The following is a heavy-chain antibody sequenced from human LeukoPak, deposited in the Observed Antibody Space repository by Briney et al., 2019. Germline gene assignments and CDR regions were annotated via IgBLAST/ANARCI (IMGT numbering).Heavy chain of an antibody. Sequence: SGTLSLTCAVSGGSISSSNWWSWIRQPAGKGLEWIGRMYSSGTTNYNPSLKSRVTMSVDTSKNQFSLKLSSVTAADTAVYYCATIFHRGDVWGKGTTVTVSS. CDR3: ATIFHRGDV. D-gene: IGHD3-9*01. CDR2: MYSSGTT. J-gene: IGHJ6*04. CDR1: GGSISSSNW. V-gene: IGHV4-4*07.